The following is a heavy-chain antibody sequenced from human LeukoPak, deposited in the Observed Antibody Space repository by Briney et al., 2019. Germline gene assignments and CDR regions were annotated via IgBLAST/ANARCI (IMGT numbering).Heavy chain of an antibody. V-gene: IGHV4-59*01. CDR3: ARLLPNCDILTGNCAFDF. Sequence: SETLSLTCTVSGGSMYGDYWSWIRQPPGKGLEWIGYIYYSGSTNYNSSFKSRVTISVDTSKNQFSLKLSSVTAADTAVYYCARLLPNCDILTGNCAFDFWGQGTMVIVSS. CDR1: GGSMYGDY. J-gene: IGHJ3*01. CDR2: IYYSGST. D-gene: IGHD3-9*01.